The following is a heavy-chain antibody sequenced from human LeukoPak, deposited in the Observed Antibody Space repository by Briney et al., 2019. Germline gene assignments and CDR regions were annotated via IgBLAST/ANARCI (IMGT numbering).Heavy chain of an antibody. CDR1: GFTFSDYY. J-gene: IGHJ4*02. D-gene: IGHD1-14*01. CDR2: TSGSGTTI. V-gene: IGHV3-11*01. Sequence: PGGSLRLSCVASGFTFSDYYMGWIRQAPGKDLEWISYTSGSGTTIYSADSLKGRFTISRDNAKNSLYLQMSSLRAEDTAVYYCVRRTGHSYFDSWGRGTLVTVSS. CDR3: VRRTGHSYFDS.